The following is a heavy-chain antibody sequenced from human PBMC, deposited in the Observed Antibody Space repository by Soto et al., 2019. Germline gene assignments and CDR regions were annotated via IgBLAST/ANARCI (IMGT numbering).Heavy chain of an antibody. J-gene: IGHJ4*02. CDR3: ARGTQTTVTTRLFDC. V-gene: IGHV3-74*01. CDR2: INSDGTTI. D-gene: IGHD4-17*01. CDR1: DFTFSSRW. Sequence: GGSLRLSCAASDFTFSSRWMHWVRQAPGKGLVWVSRINSDGTTITYADSVKGRFTISRDNAKNTLYLQMNSLRAEDTAVYYCARGTQTTVTTRLFDCWGQGTLVTVSS.